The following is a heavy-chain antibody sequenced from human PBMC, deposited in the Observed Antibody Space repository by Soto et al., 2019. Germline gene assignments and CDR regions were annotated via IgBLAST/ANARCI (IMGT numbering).Heavy chain of an antibody. Sequence: QVQLVQSGAEVKKPGASVRVSCKTSGYTFANYNINWVRQAPGQGLEWMGWISGYNVDTKYAQKLQGSVTVTTDTSTGTAYMELRSLRSDDTAMYYCARARRSMDHWGQGTLVTVSS. CDR3: ARARRSMDH. J-gene: IGHJ4*02. CDR1: GYTFANYN. V-gene: IGHV1-18*04. CDR2: ISGYNVDT.